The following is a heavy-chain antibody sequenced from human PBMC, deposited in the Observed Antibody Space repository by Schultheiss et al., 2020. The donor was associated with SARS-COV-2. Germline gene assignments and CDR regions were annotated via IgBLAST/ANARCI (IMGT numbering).Heavy chain of an antibody. J-gene: IGHJ6*02. CDR2: ISHDGNSK. CDR3: ARERRTSLDV. Sequence: GESLKISCAASEFTFSGYDMHWVRQAPGKGLEWVAVISHDGNSKSYAGSVKGRFTISRDNSENTLYLQMDSLRAEDTAVYYCARERRTSLDVWGQGTTVTVSS. CDR1: EFTFSGYD. V-gene: IGHV3-30*01.